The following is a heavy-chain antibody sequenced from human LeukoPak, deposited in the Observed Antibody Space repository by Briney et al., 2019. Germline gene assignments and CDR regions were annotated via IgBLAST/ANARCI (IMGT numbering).Heavy chain of an antibody. CDR2: INHSGST. CDR1: GGSFSGYY. V-gene: IGHV4-34*01. Sequence: SETLSLTCAVYGGSFSGYYWSWIRQPPGKGLKWIGEINHSGSTNYNPSLKSRVTISVDTSKNQFSLKLSSVTAADTAVYYCARGQVADLYYDFWSGRSPYDYWGQGTLVTVSS. D-gene: IGHD3-3*01. J-gene: IGHJ4*02. CDR3: ARGQVADLYYDFWSGRSPYDY.